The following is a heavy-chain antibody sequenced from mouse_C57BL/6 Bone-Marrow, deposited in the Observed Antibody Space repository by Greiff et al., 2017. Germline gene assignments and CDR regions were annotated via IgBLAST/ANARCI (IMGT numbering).Heavy chain of an antibody. CDR2: SRNKANDYTT. J-gene: IGHJ4*01. CDR1: GFTFSDFY. CDR3: ARDAGDYDGYAMDY. D-gene: IGHD2-4*01. V-gene: IGHV7-1*01. Sequence: VKLVESGGGLVQSGRSLRLSCATSGFTFSDFYMEWVRQAPGKGLEWIAASRNKANDYTTEYSASVKGRFIVSRDTSQSILYLQMNALRAEDTAIYYCARDAGDYDGYAMDYWGQGTSVTVSS.